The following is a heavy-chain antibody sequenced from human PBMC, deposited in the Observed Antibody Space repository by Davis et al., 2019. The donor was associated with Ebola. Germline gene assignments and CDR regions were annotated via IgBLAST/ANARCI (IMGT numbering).Heavy chain of an antibody. CDR1: GFTFSSFSTYW. D-gene: IGHD6-13*01. Sequence: GGSLRLSCAASGFTFSSFSTYWMYWVRQAPGKGLEWVSAISGSGVDTTYYADSVKGRFTISRDNSKNTLYLQMHSLRAGDTAIYYCAKSAYSSNWYRNFDYWGRGTLVTVSS. CDR3: AKSAYSSNWYRNFDY. CDR2: ISGSGVDTT. J-gene: IGHJ4*02. V-gene: IGHV3-23*01.